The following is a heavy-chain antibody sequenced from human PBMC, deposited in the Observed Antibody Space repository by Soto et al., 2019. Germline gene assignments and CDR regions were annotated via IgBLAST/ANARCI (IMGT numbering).Heavy chain of an antibody. Sequence: PSETLSLTCVVSGGSISSTNWWSWVRQPPGKGLEWIGEIYHRGSPNYNPSLKSRVTLSVDTSKNQFSLKLSSVTAADTAVYYCARPHGGSSGWDNWFDPWGQGTLVTVSS. D-gene: IGHD6-25*01. CDR2: IYHRGSP. CDR1: GGSISSTNW. CDR3: ARPHGGSSGWDNWFDP. J-gene: IGHJ5*02. V-gene: IGHV4-4*02.